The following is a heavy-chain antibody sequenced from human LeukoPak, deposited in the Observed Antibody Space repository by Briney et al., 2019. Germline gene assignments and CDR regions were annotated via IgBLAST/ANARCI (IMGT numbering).Heavy chain of an antibody. Sequence: GGSLRLSCAASGFTFSSYAMSWVRQAPGKGLEWVSAISGSGGSTYYADSVKGRFTISRDNAKNTLYLQMNSLRAEDTAVYYCARGATYAYYQDYWGQGTLVTVSS. V-gene: IGHV3-23*01. CDR2: ISGSGGST. J-gene: IGHJ4*02. CDR1: GFTFSSYA. D-gene: IGHD1-26*01. CDR3: ARGATYAYYQDY.